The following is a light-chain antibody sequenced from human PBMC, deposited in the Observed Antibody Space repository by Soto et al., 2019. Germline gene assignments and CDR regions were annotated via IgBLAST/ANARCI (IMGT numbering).Light chain of an antibody. CDR2: QDN. Sequence: SYELTQPPSVSVSPGQTATIACSGDKLGEKYASWYQQKPGQSPVTVISQDNKRPSGIPERFSGSNSGNTATLTISGTQPIDEADYYCQAWDATTAVFGGGTKLTVL. V-gene: IGLV3-1*01. CDR1: KLGEKY. CDR3: QAWDATTAV. J-gene: IGLJ3*02.